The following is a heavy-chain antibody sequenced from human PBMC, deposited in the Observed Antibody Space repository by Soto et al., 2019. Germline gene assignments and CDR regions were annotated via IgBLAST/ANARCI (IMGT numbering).Heavy chain of an antibody. CDR2: ISDDGRDI. Sequence: GGSLRLSCAASGFTFSSSWMHWVRQAPGKGLVWVSGISDDGRDIRYADSVKGRFTISRDNAENTLYLQMSSLRAEDTAVYYCARSYCSGDTCYYLYFDYWGQGTLVTVSS. V-gene: IGHV3-74*01. D-gene: IGHD2-15*01. CDR1: GFTFSSSW. J-gene: IGHJ4*02. CDR3: ARSYCSGDTCYYLYFDY.